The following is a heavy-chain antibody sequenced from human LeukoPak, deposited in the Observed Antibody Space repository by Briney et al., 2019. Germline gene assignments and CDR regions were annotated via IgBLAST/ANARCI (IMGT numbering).Heavy chain of an antibody. Sequence: GGSLRLSCAASGFTFSSYAMNWVRQAPGKGLEWVSAISGSGGSTYYADSVKGRFTISRDNSKNTLYLQMNSLRAEDTAVYYCAKVSGYDQKGYYYGMDVWGQGTTVTVSS. CDR1: GFTFSSYA. V-gene: IGHV3-23*01. J-gene: IGHJ6*02. D-gene: IGHD5-12*01. CDR3: AKVSGYDQKGYYYGMDV. CDR2: ISGSGGST.